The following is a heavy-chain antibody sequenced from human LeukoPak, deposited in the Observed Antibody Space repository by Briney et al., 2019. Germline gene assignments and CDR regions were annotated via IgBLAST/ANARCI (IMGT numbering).Heavy chain of an antibody. Sequence: PGGSLRLSCAASGFTFSNAWMNWVRQAPGKGLEWVSYISSSGSTIYYADSVKGRFSISRDNAKNSLYLQVNSLRAEDTAVYYCARDDKGLAGTFDYWGQGTLVTVSS. CDR2: ISSSGSTI. CDR1: GFTFSNAW. D-gene: IGHD3-16*01. V-gene: IGHV3-48*04. J-gene: IGHJ4*02. CDR3: ARDDKGLAGTFDY.